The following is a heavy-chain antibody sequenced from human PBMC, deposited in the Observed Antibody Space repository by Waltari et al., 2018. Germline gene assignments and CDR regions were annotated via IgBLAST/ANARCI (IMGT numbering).Heavy chain of an antibody. V-gene: IGHV1-69*13. Sequence: QVQLVQSGAEVKKPGSSVKVSCKASGGTFSSYAISWVRQAPGQGLEWMGRISPIFGTANDAQKCQGRVTITADKSMSTAYMELSSLRSEDTAVYYCASLWFGELSVDYWGQGTLVTVSS. CDR1: GGTFSSYA. CDR2: ISPIFGTA. J-gene: IGHJ4*02. D-gene: IGHD3-10*01. CDR3: ASLWFGELSVDY.